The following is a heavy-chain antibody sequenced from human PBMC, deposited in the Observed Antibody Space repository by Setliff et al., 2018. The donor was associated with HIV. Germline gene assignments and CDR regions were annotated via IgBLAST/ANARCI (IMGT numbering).Heavy chain of an antibody. CDR1: GGSISSSSYY. Sequence: PSETLSLTCTVSGGSISSSSYYWGWIRQPPGKGLEWIGNIYYSGSTYYNPSLESRVTISVDTSENQFSLRLNSVTAADTAVYYCARYRHGGAGAHDYWGQGTLVTVSS. V-gene: IGHV4-39*01. J-gene: IGHJ4*02. D-gene: IGHD3-16*01. CDR3: ARYRHGGAGAHDY. CDR2: IYYSGST.